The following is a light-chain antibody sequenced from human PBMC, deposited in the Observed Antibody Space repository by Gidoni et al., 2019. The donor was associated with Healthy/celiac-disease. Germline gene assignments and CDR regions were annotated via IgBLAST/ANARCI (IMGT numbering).Light chain of an antibody. J-gene: IGKJ4*01. CDR3: QQYGSSPQFT. V-gene: IGKV3-20*01. CDR2: GAS. CDR1: QSVSSSY. Sequence: EIVLTQSPGTLSLSPGERATLSCRASQSVSSSYLAWYQQKPGQAPRLLIYGASSRATGIPDRFSGSGSGTDFTLTISRLEPEDFAVYYCQQYGSSPQFTFGGXTKVEIK.